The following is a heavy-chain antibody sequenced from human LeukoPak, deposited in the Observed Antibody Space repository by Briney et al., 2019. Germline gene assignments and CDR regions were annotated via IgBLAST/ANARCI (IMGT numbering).Heavy chain of an antibody. V-gene: IGHV4-31*03. CDR3: ARWAPPRFGGSGSYHNDY. CDR1: GGSLSSGGYY. J-gene: IGHJ4*02. D-gene: IGHD3-10*01. CDR2: IYYSGST. Sequence: PSQTLSLTCTVSGGSLSSGGYYWSWIRQHPGKGLEWIGYIYYSGSTYYNPSLKRRVTISVDTSKNQSSLKLSSVTAADTAVYYCARWAPPRFGGSGSYHNDYWGQGTLVTVSS.